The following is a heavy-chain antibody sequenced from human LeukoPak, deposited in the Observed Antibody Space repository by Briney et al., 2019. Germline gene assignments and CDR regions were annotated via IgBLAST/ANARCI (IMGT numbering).Heavy chain of an antibody. CDR1: GFTFSDYS. J-gene: IGHJ4*02. D-gene: IGHD4-17*01. CDR2: ISGTGGTT. V-gene: IGHV3-23*01. Sequence: PGGCLRLSCAAPGFTFSDYSMSWVRQAPGKGLEWVSTISGTGGTTYYADSVKGRFTISGDNSKNTLFLQFNSLRADDTAVYYCAKGRGTTVTAAANYWGQGTLVTVSS. CDR3: AKGRGTTVTAAANY.